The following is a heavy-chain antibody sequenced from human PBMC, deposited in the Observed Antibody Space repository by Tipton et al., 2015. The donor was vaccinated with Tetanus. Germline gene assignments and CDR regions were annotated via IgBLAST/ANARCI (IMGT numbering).Heavy chain of an antibody. CDR3: ARSESRIAPRIPWGVDI. CDR1: GFTFKKYA. Sequence: SLRLSCVASGFTFKKYAISWVRQAPGKGLEWVSAIGGDGTSMNYTDSVKGRFTLSRDNSKNTVYLQMDRLRADDTAEYYCARSESRIAPRIPWGVDIWGQGTTVTVSS. J-gene: IGHJ6*02. D-gene: IGHD6-6*01. V-gene: IGHV3-23*01. CDR2: IGGDGTSM.